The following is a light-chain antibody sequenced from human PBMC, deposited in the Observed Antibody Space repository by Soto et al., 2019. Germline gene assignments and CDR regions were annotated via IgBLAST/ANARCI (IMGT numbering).Light chain of an antibody. CDR2: GAA. V-gene: IGKV3-20*01. CDR1: QSVSSSY. CDR3: QQYNSYSEA. J-gene: IGKJ1*01. Sequence: EIVLTQSPGTLSLSPGERATLSCRASQSVSSSYLAWYQQKPGQAPRMLIYGAASRATDMPGTFSGRGSGTEFTLTISSLQPDDFATYYCQQYNSYSEAFGQGTKVDIK.